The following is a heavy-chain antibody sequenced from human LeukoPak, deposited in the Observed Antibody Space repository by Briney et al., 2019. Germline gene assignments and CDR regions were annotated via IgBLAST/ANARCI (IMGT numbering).Heavy chain of an antibody. CDR3: ARSIIMVPNTSYYYYYMDV. V-gene: IGHV1-3*01. CDR2: INGATGNT. D-gene: IGHD2-8*01. J-gene: IGHJ6*02. Sequence: GASVKVSCKASGYTFTSHALHWVRQAPGESLEWMAWINGATGNTEYSQKFQARVTITRDTSASTAYMELSSLRSEDTAVYYCARSIIMVPNTSYYYYYMDVWGQGTTVTVSS. CDR1: GYTFTSHA.